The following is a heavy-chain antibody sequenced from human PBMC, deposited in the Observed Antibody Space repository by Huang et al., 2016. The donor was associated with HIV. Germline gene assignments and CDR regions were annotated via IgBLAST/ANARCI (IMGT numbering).Heavy chain of an antibody. CDR3: ARGYIMTGHFDY. D-gene: IGHD3-9*01. V-gene: IGHV3-30*04. J-gene: IGHJ4*02. CDR2: ISFDGTNK. CDR1: GVDFSAYA. Sequence: QVHLVESGGGVVKPGGSLRLSCAVSGVDFSAYALHWVRQAPGKGLEWVAVISFDGTNKYYADSVRGRFTISRDNSKNTLNLQMNSLRPDDTAIYFCARGYIMTGHFDYWGQGTLVTVSS.